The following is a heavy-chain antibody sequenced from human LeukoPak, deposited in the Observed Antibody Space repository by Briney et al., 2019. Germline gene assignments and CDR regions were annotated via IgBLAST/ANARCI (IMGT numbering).Heavy chain of an antibody. Sequence: GWSLRLSCAASGFTFSSYGIHWVRQAPGKGLEWVAVISYDGSNKYYADSVKGRFTISRDNAKNSLYLQMNSLRAEDTALYYCAKGRDKYQLLSKNWFDPWGQGTLVTVSS. V-gene: IGHV3-30*18. J-gene: IGHJ5*02. CDR3: AKGRDKYQLLSKNWFDP. CDR1: GFTFSSYG. CDR2: ISYDGSNK. D-gene: IGHD2-2*01.